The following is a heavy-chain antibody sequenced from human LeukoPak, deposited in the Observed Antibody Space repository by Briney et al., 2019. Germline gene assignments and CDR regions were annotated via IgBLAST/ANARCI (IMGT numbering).Heavy chain of an antibody. CDR3: ARGKYTSGV. J-gene: IGHJ4*02. CDR1: GFAFSIYW. Sequence: TGGSLRLSCAASGFAFSIYWMSWVRQAPGKGLEWVANIKQDGSEKYYVDSVKGRFTISRDNAKNSLYLQMNSLRAEDTAVYYCARGKYTSGVWGQGTLVTVSS. V-gene: IGHV3-7*05. D-gene: IGHD6-19*01. CDR2: IKQDGSEK.